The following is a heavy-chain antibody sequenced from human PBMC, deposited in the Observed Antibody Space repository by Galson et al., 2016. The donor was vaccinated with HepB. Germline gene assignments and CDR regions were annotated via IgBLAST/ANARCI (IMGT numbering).Heavy chain of an antibody. CDR1: GGSISAYY. Sequence: SLTCTVSGGSISAYYWSWIRPPPGKGLEWIGEIYHTGSTNYNPSLESRVSIPLDKSKNQFSLKLRSVTAADTAVYYCARGGYCDSGACYNWFDPWGQGTLVTVSS. CDR2: IYHTGST. CDR3: ARGGYCDSGACYNWFDP. D-gene: IGHD5-18*01. V-gene: IGHV4-59*01. J-gene: IGHJ5*02.